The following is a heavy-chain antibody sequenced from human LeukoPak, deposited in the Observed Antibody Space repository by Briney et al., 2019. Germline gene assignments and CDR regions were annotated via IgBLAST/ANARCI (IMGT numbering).Heavy chain of an antibody. CDR3: ARETPDSSSWTAFDF. V-gene: IGHV3-7*01. D-gene: IGHD6-13*01. CDR1: EFPFNGYW. CDR2: TNQDGTEK. J-gene: IGHJ4*02. Sequence: TGGSLRLSCAASEFPFNGYWMSWVRQAPGKGLECVANTNQDGTEKYYVDSVRGRFTISRDNAKNSLSLQMNSLRDEDTAVYYCARETPDSSSWTAFDFWGQGTLVTVSS.